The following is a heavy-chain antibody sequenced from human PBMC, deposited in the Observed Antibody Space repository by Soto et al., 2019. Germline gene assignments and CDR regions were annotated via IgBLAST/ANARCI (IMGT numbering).Heavy chain of an antibody. CDR3: ARVIAVAGYGWYFDY. J-gene: IGHJ4*02. CDR2: IYHSGST. CDR1: GGSISSSNW. V-gene: IGHV4-4*02. D-gene: IGHD6-19*01. Sequence: QVQLQESGPGLVKPSGTLSLTCAVSGGSISSSNWWSWVRQPPGKGLEGIGEIYHSGSTNYNPSLKSRVTISVDKSKNQFSLKLSSVTAADTAVYYCARVIAVAGYGWYFDYWGQGTLVTVSS.